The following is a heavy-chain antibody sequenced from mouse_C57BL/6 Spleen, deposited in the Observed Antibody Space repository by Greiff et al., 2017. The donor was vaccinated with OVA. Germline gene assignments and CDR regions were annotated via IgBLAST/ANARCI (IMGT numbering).Heavy chain of an antibody. CDR3: ARSDYGSSSSLAY. CDR1: GYTFTSYW. CDR2: IDPSDSYT. Sequence: QVQLQQPGAELVKPGASVKLSCKASGYTFTSYWMQWVKQRPGQGLEWIGEIDPSDSYTNYNQKFKGKATLTVDTSSSTAYMQLSSLTSEDSAVYYCARSDYGSSSSLAYWGQGTLVTVSA. D-gene: IGHD1-1*01. V-gene: IGHV1-50*01. J-gene: IGHJ3*01.